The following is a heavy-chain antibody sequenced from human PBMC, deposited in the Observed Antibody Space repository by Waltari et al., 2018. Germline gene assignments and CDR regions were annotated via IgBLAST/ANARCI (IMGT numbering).Heavy chain of an antibody. Sequence: EVQLVESGGGLVQPGGSLRLSCAASGFTVSSNYMSWVRQAPGKGLGWGSVSCGGGSTYYADSVKGRFTISRHNSKNTLYLQMNSLRAEDTAVYYCARDTAWLYFQHWGQGTLVTVSS. J-gene: IGHJ1*01. D-gene: IGHD6-19*01. CDR1: GFTVSSNY. CDR3: ARDTAWLYFQH. CDR2: SCGGGST. V-gene: IGHV3-53*04.